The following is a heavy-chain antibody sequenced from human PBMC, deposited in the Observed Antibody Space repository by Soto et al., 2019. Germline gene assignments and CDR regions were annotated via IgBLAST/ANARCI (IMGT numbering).Heavy chain of an antibody. J-gene: IGHJ6*02. CDR3: ARDRGPIAVRNHYYYYYGMDV. D-gene: IGHD6-19*01. V-gene: IGHV1-18*04. CDR1: GYTFTSYG. CDR2: ISAYNGNT. Sequence: GASVKVSCKASGYTFTSYGISCVRQAPGQGLEWMGWISAYNGNTNYAQKLQGRVTMTTDTSTSTAYMELRSLRSDDTAMYYCARDRGPIAVRNHYYYYYGMDVWGQGTTVTVSS.